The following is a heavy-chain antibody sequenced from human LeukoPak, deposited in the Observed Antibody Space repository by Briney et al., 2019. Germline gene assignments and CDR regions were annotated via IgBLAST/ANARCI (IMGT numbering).Heavy chain of an antibody. J-gene: IGHJ5*02. V-gene: IGHV4-34*01. CDR2: INHSGST. D-gene: IGHD3-3*01. CDR3: ARGSKFWSGYLKKNWFDP. CDR1: GGSFSGYY. Sequence: SETLSLTCAAYGGSFSGYYWSWIRQPPGKGLEWVGEINHSGSTNYNPSLKSRVTISVDTSKNQLSLKLSSVTAADTAVYYCARGSKFWSGYLKKNWFDPWGQGTLVTVSS.